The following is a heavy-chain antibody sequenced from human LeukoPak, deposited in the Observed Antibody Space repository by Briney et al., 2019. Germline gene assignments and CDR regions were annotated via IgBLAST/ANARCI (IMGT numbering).Heavy chain of an antibody. D-gene: IGHD5-24*01. CDR1: GGSFSSYS. CDR3: AREVDGALDY. V-gene: IGHV4-4*07. Sequence: PSETLSLTCTVSGGSFSSYSWSWIRQPAGKGLEWIGRMYSSGSTNYNPSLKSRVTISVDTSKNQFSLKLSSVTAADTAVYYCAREVDGALDYWGQGALVTVSS. J-gene: IGHJ4*02. CDR2: MYSSGST.